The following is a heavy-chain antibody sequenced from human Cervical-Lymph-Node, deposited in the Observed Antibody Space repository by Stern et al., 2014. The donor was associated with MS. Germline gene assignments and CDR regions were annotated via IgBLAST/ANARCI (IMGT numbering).Heavy chain of an antibody. D-gene: IGHD3-3*01. CDR3: ARGSREVLLPRFYFDY. Sequence: QVHLVESGPGLVKPSQTLSLTCTVSGGSITSGNYCWSWIRQHPGKGLEWIGSIYHSGSTYYNPPLKSRVNTSVDTSKNQFSLKLSSVTAADTAVYYCARGSREVLLPRFYFDYWGQGTLVTVSS. CDR1: GGSITSGNYC. CDR2: IYHSGST. V-gene: IGHV4-31*03. J-gene: IGHJ4*02.